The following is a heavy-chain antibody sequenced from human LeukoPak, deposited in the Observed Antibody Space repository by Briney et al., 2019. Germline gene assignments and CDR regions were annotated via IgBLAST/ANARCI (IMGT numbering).Heavy chain of an antibody. CDR3: ARALYSGYAPYYFDY. Sequence: GGSLRLSCAASGFTFSSYEMNWVRQAPGKGLEWVSYISHSGTTIYYADSVKGRFTISRDNAKNSLYLQMNSLRAEDTAVYYCARALYSGYAPYYFDYWGQGTLVTVSS. CDR1: GFTFSSYE. V-gene: IGHV3-48*03. D-gene: IGHD5-12*01. J-gene: IGHJ4*02. CDR2: ISHSGTTI.